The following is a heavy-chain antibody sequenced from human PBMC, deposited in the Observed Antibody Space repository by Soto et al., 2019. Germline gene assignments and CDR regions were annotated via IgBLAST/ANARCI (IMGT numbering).Heavy chain of an antibody. CDR1: GFSVSSNY. Sequence: VQLVESGGGLVQPGGSLRLSCAISGFSVSSNYLSWVRQAPGKGREWVSVHYSGGSTYYADSVQGRFTISRDKSNNTLYLQMRRVRAEDTAVYFCARHRHPRGTVGATSPLDPWGQGTQVTVSS. CDR3: ARHRHPRGTVGATSPLDP. CDR2: HYSGGST. J-gene: IGHJ5*02. V-gene: IGHV3-53*01. D-gene: IGHD1-26*01.